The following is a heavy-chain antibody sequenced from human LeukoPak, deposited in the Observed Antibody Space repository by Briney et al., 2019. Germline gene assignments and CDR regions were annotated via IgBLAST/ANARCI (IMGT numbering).Heavy chain of an antibody. CDR2: ISSSGGGT. D-gene: IGHD2-21*01. Sequence: GGSLRLSCAASGFTFSSYSMTWVRQAPGKGLEWVSGISSSGGGTYFADSVKGRFTISRDNSKNTLYLQMNSLRAEDTAVYYCAKGTYCGGDCYFFDHWGQGTLVTVSS. J-gene: IGHJ4*02. V-gene: IGHV3-23*01. CDR1: GFTFSSYS. CDR3: AKGTYCGGDCYFFDH.